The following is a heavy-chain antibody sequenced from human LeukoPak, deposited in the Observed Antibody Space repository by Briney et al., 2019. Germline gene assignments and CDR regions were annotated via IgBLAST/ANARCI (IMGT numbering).Heavy chain of an antibody. CDR2: ISSSSSYI. CDR3: VRDCETYCAGDPPDY. Sequence: GGSLRLSCAASGFTFSSYSMNWVRQAPGKGLEWVSSISSSSSYIYYADSVKGRFTISRDDAKNSLYLQMSSLRVEDTAIYYCVRDCETYCAGDPPDYWGQGTLVTVSS. J-gene: IGHJ4*02. V-gene: IGHV3-21*01. D-gene: IGHD2-21*02. CDR1: GFTFSSYS.